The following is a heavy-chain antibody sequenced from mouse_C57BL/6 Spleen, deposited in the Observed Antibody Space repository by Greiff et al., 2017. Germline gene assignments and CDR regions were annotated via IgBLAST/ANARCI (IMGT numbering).Heavy chain of an antibody. Sequence: QVQLQQSGAELMKPGASVKLSCKATGYTFTGYWIEWVKQRPGHGLEWIGEILPGSGSTNYNEKFKGKATFTADTSSNTAYMQLSSLTTEDSAIYYCAREGIITTVGEGYFDYWGQGTTLTVSS. CDR1: GYTFTGYW. J-gene: IGHJ2*01. V-gene: IGHV1-9*01. CDR2: ILPGSGST. D-gene: IGHD1-1*01. CDR3: AREGIITTVGEGYFDY.